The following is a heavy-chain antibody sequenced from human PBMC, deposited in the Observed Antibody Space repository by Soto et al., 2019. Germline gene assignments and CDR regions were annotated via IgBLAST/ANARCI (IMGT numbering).Heavy chain of an antibody. CDR3: ASARRGVYYEPVAFDH. CDR2: ITGGATST. CDR1: GFTFSSAA. J-gene: IGHJ4*02. Sequence: EVQLLESGGALVQPGGSLRLSCAASGFTFSSAAMSWVRQAPGKGLEWVSAITGGATSTFHADSVKGRFTISRDNSRNTLYLHMTSLRAEDTAVYYCASARRGVYYEPVAFDHWGQGALVTVSS. V-gene: IGHV3-23*01. D-gene: IGHD3-16*01.